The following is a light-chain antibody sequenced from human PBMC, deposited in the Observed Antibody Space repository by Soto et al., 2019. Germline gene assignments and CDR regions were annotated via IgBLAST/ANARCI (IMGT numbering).Light chain of an antibody. V-gene: IGLV1-51*01. CDR1: SSDVEANKL. CDR2: DDN. CDR3: ATWDRILRVVV. J-gene: IGLJ2*01. Sequence: QSALTQPASVSGSPGQSITISCTGSSSDVEANKLVSWYQQHPGTAPRLLIYDDNKRPSGIPDRFSGSKSGTSATLGITGLQTGDEADYYCATWDRILRVVVFGGGTKLTVL.